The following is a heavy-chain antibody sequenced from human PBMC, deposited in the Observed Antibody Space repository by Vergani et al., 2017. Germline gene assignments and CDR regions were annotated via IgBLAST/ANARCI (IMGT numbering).Heavy chain of an antibody. Sequence: QLHLQESGPGLVKPSETLSLTCPVSGGPITSSSYYLGWIRQPPGKGLEWIGNIYHSGGAYYNPSLKGRVTISVDTSKNQFSLEVTSVTAADTAIYFCARTESFILRYFHWALWGQGTLVTVSS. CDR3: ARTESFILRYFHWAL. V-gene: IGHV4-39*01. CDR2: IYHSGGA. J-gene: IGHJ4*02. D-gene: IGHD3-9*01. CDR1: GGPITSSSYY.